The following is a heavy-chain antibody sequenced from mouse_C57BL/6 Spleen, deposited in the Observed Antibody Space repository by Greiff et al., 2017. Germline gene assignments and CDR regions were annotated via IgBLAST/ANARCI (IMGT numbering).Heavy chain of an antibody. Sequence: QVQLQQSGAELARPGASVKLSCKASGYTFTSYGISWVKQRTGQGLEWIGEIYPRSGNTYYNEKFKGKATLTADKSSSTAYMELRSLTSEDSAVYFCARGGFTTVVDRSGAMDYWGQGTSVTVSS. CDR2: IYPRSGNT. CDR1: GYTFTSYG. D-gene: IGHD1-1*01. V-gene: IGHV1-81*01. J-gene: IGHJ4*01. CDR3: ARGGFTTVVDRSGAMDY.